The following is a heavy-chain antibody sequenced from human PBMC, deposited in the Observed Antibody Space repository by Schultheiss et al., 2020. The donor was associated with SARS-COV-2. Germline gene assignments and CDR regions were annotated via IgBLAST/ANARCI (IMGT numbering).Heavy chain of an antibody. D-gene: IGHD2-15*01. J-gene: IGHJ4*02. V-gene: IGHV3-30*04. CDR2: ISYDGSNK. CDR3: ARDARGFDY. CDR1: GFTFSSYA. Sequence: GGSLRLSCAASGFTFSSYAMHWVRQAPGKGLEWVAVISYDGSNKYYADSVKGRFTISRDNAKNSLYLQMNSLRAEDTAVYYCARDARGFDYWGQGTLVTVSS.